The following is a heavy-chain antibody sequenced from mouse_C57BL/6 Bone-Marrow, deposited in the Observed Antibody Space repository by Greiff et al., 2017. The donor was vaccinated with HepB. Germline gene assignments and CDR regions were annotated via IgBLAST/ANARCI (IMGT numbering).Heavy chain of an antibody. CDR1: GYTFTDYY. Sequence: QVQLQQSGAELVRPGASVKLSCKASGYTFTDYYINWVKQRPGQGLEWIARIYPGSGNTYYNEKFKGKATLTAEKSSSPAYMQLSSLTSEDSAVYFCARGTTVVACYWYFDVWGTGTTVTVSS. D-gene: IGHD1-1*01. V-gene: IGHV1-76*01. CDR2: IYPGSGNT. CDR3: ARGTTVVACYWYFDV. J-gene: IGHJ1*03.